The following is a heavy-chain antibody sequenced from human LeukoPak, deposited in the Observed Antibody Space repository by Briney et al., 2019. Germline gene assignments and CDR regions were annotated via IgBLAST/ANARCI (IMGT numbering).Heavy chain of an antibody. V-gene: IGHV1-8*01. CDR2: MNPNSGNT. Sequence: GASVKVSCKASGYTFTSYDINWVQQATGQGLEWMGWMNPNSGNTGYAQKFQGRVTMTRNTSISTAYMELSSLRSEDTAVYYCARLMTTVITYWFDPWGQGTLVTVSS. CDR1: GYTFTSYD. J-gene: IGHJ5*02. D-gene: IGHD4-17*01. CDR3: ARLMTTVITYWFDP.